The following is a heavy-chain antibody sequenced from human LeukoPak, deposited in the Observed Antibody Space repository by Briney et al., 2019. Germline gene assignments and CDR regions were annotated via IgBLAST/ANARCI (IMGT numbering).Heavy chain of an antibody. V-gene: IGHV1-46*01. CDR3: ARVRGGGHYFDC. Sequence: ASVKVSCKASGYTFTSYYVLWVRQAPGQGLEWMGIINPSGGTTNYAQKFQGRVTMTRDTSTSTVHMELSSLRSEDTAVYYCARVRGGGHYFDCWGQGALVTVPS. D-gene: IGHD3-16*01. CDR2: INPSGGTT. CDR1: GYTFTSYY. J-gene: IGHJ4*02.